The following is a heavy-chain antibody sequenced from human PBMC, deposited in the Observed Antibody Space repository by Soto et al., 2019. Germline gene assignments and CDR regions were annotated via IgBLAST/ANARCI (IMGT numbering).Heavy chain of an antibody. CDR2: ISGGGGTT. CDR1: GFTFSSYA. D-gene: IGHD5-12*01. J-gene: IGHJ3*02. Sequence: PGGSLRLSCAASGFTFSSYAMAWVRQAPGKGLEWVSAISGGGGTTYYADSVKGRFTISRDNAKNSLYLQMNSLRAEDTALYYCAKDFSGYDTDAFDIWGQGTMVTVSS. V-gene: IGHV3-23*01. CDR3: AKDFSGYDTDAFDI.